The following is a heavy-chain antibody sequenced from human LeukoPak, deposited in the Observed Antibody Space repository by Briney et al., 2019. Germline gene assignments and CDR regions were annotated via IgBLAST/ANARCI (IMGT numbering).Heavy chain of an antibody. V-gene: IGHV1-8*02. CDR1: GYTFTGYY. Sequence: VASVKVSCKASGYTFTGYYMHWVRQATGQGLEWMGWMNPNSGNTGYAQKFQGRVTMTRNTSISTAYMELSSLRSEDTAVYYCAYLLPYYYYYGMDVWGQGTTVTVSS. J-gene: IGHJ6*02. CDR2: MNPNSGNT. D-gene: IGHD3-22*01. CDR3: AYLLPYYYYYGMDV.